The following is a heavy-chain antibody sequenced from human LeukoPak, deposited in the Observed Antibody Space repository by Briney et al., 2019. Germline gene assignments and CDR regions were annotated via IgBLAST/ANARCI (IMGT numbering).Heavy chain of an antibody. CDR3: ASMTTMVVLGGGVVSKGMDV. Sequence: SVKVSCKASGGTFSSYAISWVRQAPGQGLEWMGGIIPIFGTANYAQKFQGRVTITADESTSTAYMELSSLRSEDTAVYYCASMTTMVVLGGGVVSKGMDVWGKGTTVTISS. V-gene: IGHV1-69*01. CDR2: IIPIFGTA. CDR1: GGTFSSYA. D-gene: IGHD3-10*01. J-gene: IGHJ6*03.